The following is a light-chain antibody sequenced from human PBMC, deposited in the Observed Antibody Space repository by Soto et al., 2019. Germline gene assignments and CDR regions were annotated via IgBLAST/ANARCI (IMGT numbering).Light chain of an antibody. CDR1: QSVSGSQ. J-gene: IGKJ2*01. CDR2: GAS. Sequence: EIVLTQSPGTLSLSPGERVTLSCRASQSVSGSQFAWYQQKPGQAPRLLIYGASSRGSGVPYRVSGISSGTDFTLIISSLEPEDFAIYYCHQHGHFPHTFGQGTKLETK. V-gene: IGKV3-20*01. CDR3: HQHGHFPHT.